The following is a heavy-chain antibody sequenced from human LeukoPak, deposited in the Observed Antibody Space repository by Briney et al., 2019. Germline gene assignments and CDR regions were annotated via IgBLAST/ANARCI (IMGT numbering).Heavy chain of an antibody. V-gene: IGHV3-7*01. CDR3: ARDFGVFCSGGSCPFDY. J-gene: IGHJ4*02. CDR2: INQNGSVR. D-gene: IGHD2-15*01. Sequence: GGSLRLSCAASGFTFNNYWMTWVRQVPGKGLEWVANINQNGSVRFYVDSVKGRFTISRDNAKNSLYLQMNSLRAEDTAVYYCARDFGVFCSGGSCPFDYWGQGTLVTVSS. CDR1: GFTFNNYW.